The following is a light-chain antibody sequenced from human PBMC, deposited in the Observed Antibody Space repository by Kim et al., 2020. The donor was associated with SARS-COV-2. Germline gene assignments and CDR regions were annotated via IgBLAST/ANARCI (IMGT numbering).Light chain of an antibody. Sequence: QSALIQPRSVSGSPGQSVTIPCSGTDSDVGDHNYVSWYQQLPGKAPKLMIYDVDRRPSGIPDRFSGSKSGNTASLTVSGLQAADEGDYYCCSYTGSYPVIFGGGTQLTVL. CDR2: DVD. CDR1: DSDVGDHNY. CDR3: CSYTGSYPVI. V-gene: IGLV2-11*01. J-gene: IGLJ2*01.